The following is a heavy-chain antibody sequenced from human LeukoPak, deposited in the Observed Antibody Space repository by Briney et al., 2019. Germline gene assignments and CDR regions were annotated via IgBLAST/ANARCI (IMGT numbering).Heavy chain of an antibody. CDR1: GGSISXXX. V-gene: IGHV4-59*08. CDR2: IYYSGST. D-gene: IGHD6-6*01. J-gene: IGHJ4*02. Sequence: SGGSISXXXXXXXRXXXXKXXXWIGYIYYSGSTNYNPSLKSRVTISVDTSKNQFSLKLSSVTAADTAVYYCARYNSSSRTYFDYWGQGTLVTVSS. CDR3: ARYNSSSRTYFDY.